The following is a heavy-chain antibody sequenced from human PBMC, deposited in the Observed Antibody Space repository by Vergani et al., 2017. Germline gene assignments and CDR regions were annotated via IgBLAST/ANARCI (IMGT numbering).Heavy chain of an antibody. D-gene: IGHD1-26*01. J-gene: IGHJ5*02. CDR2: IRSKAYGGTT. CDR1: GFTFGDYA. Sequence: EVQLVESGGGLVQPGRSLRLSCTASGFTFGDYAMSWVRQAPGKGLEWVGFIRSKAYGGTTEYAASVKGRFTISRDDSKSIAYLQMNSLKTEDTAVYYCTRDKVGAGYNWFDPWGQGTLVTVSS. V-gene: IGHV3-49*04. CDR3: TRDKVGAGYNWFDP.